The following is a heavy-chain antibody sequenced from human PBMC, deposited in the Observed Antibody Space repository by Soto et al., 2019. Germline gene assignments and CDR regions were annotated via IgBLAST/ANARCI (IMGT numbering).Heavy chain of an antibody. V-gene: IGHV4-39*01. Sequence: SETLSLTCTVSGGSISSSSYYWGWIRQPPGKGLEWIGSIYYSGSTYYNPSLKSRVTISVDTSKNQFSLKLSSVTAADTAVYYCARLGYDSSGRLCYGMDVWGQGTTVTVSS. D-gene: IGHD3-22*01. CDR2: IYYSGST. CDR3: ARLGYDSSGRLCYGMDV. CDR1: GGSISSSSYY. J-gene: IGHJ6*02.